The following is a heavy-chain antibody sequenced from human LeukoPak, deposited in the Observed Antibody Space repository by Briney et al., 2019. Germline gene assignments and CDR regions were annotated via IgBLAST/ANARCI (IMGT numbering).Heavy chain of an antibody. CDR1: GYTFTAYY. CDR3: ARDPPGCSGGSCYPSYYFDY. J-gene: IGHJ4*02. D-gene: IGHD2-15*01. V-gene: IGHV1-46*01. CDR2: INPSGGST. Sequence: ASVKVSCKASGYTFTAYYMHWVRQAPGQGLEWMGIINPSGGSTSYAQKFQGRVTMTRDTSTSTVYMELSSLRSEDTAVYYCARDPPGCSGGSCYPSYYFDYWGQGTLVTVSS.